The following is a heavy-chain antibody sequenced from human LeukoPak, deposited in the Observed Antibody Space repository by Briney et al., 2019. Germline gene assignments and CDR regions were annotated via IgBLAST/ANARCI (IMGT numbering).Heavy chain of an antibody. CDR2: TYYRSKWYN. D-gene: IGHD6-19*01. CDR1: GDSVSSNSAA. J-gene: IGHJ4*02. CDR3: ARELYSSGWYFGY. V-gene: IGHV6-1*01. Sequence: SQTLSLTCAISGDSVSSNSAAWNWIRQSPSSGLEWLGRTYYRSKWYNDYAVSVKSRITINPDTSKNQFSLQLNSVTPEDTAVYYCARELYSSGWYFGYWGQGTLATVSS.